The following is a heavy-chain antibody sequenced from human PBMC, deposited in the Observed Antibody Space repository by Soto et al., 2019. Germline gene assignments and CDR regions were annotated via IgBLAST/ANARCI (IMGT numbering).Heavy chain of an antibody. CDR2: IIPIFGTA. D-gene: IGHD6-13*01. Sequence: SVKVSCKASGGTFSSYAISWVRQAPGQGLEWMGGIIPIFGTANYAQKFQGRVTITADESTSTAYMELSSLRSEDTAVYYCARTSIAAAGTLRPYTWFDPWGEGTLVTVSS. CDR3: ARTSIAAAGTLRPYTWFDP. CDR1: GGTFSSYA. J-gene: IGHJ5*02. V-gene: IGHV1-69*13.